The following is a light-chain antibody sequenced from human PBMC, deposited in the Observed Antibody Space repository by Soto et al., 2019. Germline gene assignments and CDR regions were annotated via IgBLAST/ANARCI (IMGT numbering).Light chain of an antibody. CDR3: MQDALYST. CDR2: KVS. CDR1: QSPVDGDGITS. Sequence: DIVMTQTPLSLRVTLGQPASISCSSSQSPVDGDGITSLSWLHQRPGQPPRLLIYKVSNRFSGVPDRFSGSEAGTDFTLKINTVEAEDVGVYYCMQDALYSTFGQGTKVEIK. V-gene: IGKV2-24*01. J-gene: IGKJ1*01.